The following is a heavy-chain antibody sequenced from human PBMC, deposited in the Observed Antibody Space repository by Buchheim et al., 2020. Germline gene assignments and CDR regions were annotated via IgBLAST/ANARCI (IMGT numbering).Heavy chain of an antibody. CDR2: ISYDGSNK. J-gene: IGHJ4*02. Sequence: VQLLESGGDLVQPGGSLRLSCAASGFTFSRYGMHWVRQAPGKGLEWVAVISYDGSNKYYADSVKGRFTISRDNSKNTLYLQMNSLRADDTAVYYCAKDGGTGSSYFDYWGQGIL. CDR3: AKDGGTGSSYFDY. V-gene: IGHV3-30*18. D-gene: IGHD6-13*01. CDR1: GFTFSRYG.